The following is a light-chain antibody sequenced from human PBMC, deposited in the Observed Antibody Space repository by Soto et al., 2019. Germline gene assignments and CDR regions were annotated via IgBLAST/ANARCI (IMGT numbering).Light chain of an antibody. V-gene: IGKV3-15*01. CDR2: AAS. CDR1: QTISNT. J-gene: IGKJ3*01. CDR3: QQSYSTPVT. Sequence: EVVMTQSPATLSVSPGDKVSLSCRANQTISNTLAWYQQKPGQAPRLLIYAASTRATGVSARFSGSGSGTEFTLTISSLQREDFASYYCQQSYSTPVTFGPGTKVDIK.